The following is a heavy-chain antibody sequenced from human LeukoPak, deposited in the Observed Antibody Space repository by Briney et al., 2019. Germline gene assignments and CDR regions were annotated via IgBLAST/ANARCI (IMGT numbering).Heavy chain of an antibody. J-gene: IGHJ5*02. Sequence: SETLSLTCTVSGGSISSYYWSWIRQPPGKGLEWIGYIYYSGSTNYNPSLKSRVTISVDTSKNQFSLKLSSVTAADTAVYYGARAGYSYGTKDLDWFDPWGQGTLVTVSS. CDR1: GGSISSYY. V-gene: IGHV4-59*01. CDR2: IYYSGST. D-gene: IGHD5-18*01. CDR3: ARAGYSYGTKDLDWFDP.